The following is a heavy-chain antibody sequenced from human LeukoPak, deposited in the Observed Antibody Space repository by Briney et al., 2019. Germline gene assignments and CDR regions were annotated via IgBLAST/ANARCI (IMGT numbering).Heavy chain of an antibody. CDR1: GFTFSSYA. CDR2: ISYDGSNK. J-gene: IGHJ4*02. D-gene: IGHD3-9*01. V-gene: IGHV3-30-3*01. CDR3: ARGGDNYDIFTGYYWSFDY. Sequence: GGSLRLSCAASGFTFSSYAMHWVRQAPGKGLEWVAVISYDGSNKYYADSVKGRFTISRDNSKNTLYLQMNSLRAEDTAVYYCARGGDNYDIFTGYYWSFDYWDQGTLVTVSS.